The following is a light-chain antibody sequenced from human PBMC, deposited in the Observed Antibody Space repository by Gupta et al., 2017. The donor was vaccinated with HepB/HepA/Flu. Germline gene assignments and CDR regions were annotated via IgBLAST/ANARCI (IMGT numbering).Light chain of an antibody. CDR3: QEADTTHFT. Sequence: DLQVTQVPSSLSASVGDTVTITCRATQNIHSFLNWYQHRPGRAPKLLIYSASVLQNGVPSRFSGSGSATEFTLTISGLLPEDFAIYYCQEADTTHFTFGGGTSVEI. J-gene: IGKJ4*01. V-gene: IGKV1-39*02. CDR2: SAS. CDR1: QNIHSF.